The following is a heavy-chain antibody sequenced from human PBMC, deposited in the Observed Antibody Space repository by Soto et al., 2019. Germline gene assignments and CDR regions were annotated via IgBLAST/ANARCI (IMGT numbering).Heavy chain of an antibody. V-gene: IGHV5-51*01. J-gene: IGHJ6*02. CDR1: GYSFTSYW. CDR2: IYPGDSDT. D-gene: IGHD2-2*01. Sequence: PGESLKISCKGSGYSFTSYWIGWVRQMPGKGLKWMGIIYPGDSDTRYSPSFQGQVTISADKSISTAYLQWSSLKASDTAMYYCARQPVVVPAATLNYYYYGMDVWGQGTAVTVSS. CDR3: ARQPVVVPAATLNYYYYGMDV.